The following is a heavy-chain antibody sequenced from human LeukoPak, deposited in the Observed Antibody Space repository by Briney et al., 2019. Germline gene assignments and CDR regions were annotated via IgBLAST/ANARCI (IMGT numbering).Heavy chain of an antibody. D-gene: IGHD1/OR15-1a*01. CDR3: VKSNNLGGDY. Sequence: PGGSLRLSCAASGFTFSSYSMNWVRQAPGKGLEWVSSISGSGGGTFYADSVKGRFTISRDNSKKTVYLQMQSLRVEDTAVYYCVKSNNLGGDYWGQGTLVTVSS. CDR1: GFTFSSYS. CDR2: ISGSGGGT. J-gene: IGHJ4*02. V-gene: IGHV3-23*01.